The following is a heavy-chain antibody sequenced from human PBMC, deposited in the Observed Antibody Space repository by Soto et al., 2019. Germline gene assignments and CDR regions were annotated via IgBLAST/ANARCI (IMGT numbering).Heavy chain of an antibody. Sequence: SVKVSCKAYGGPFSSYAISWVRQAPGQGLEWMGGIIPIFGTANYAQKFQGRVTISADESTSTAYMELSSLRSEDTAVYYCARGYTPHYYDSSGYYLDYWGQGTLVTVSS. D-gene: IGHD3-22*01. V-gene: IGHV1-69*13. CDR1: GGPFSSYA. CDR3: ARGYTPHYYDSSGYYLDY. CDR2: IIPIFGTA. J-gene: IGHJ4*02.